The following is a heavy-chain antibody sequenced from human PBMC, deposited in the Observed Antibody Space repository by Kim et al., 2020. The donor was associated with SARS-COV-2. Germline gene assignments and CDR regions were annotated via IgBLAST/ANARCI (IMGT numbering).Heavy chain of an antibody. V-gene: IGHV4-59*01. Sequence: SETLSLTCTVSGGSISSYYWSWIRQPPGKGLEWIGYIYYSGSTNYNPSLKSRVTISVDTSKNQFSLKLSSVTAADTAVYYCARNDYDILTGYYPAFDIWGQGTMVTVSS. D-gene: IGHD3-9*01. J-gene: IGHJ3*02. CDR3: ARNDYDILTGYYPAFDI. CDR1: GGSISSYY. CDR2: IYYSGST.